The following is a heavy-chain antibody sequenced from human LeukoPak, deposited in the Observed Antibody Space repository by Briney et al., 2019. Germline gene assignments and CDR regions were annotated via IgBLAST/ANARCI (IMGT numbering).Heavy chain of an antibody. CDR2: IKQDGSDK. Sequence: GGSLRLSCAASGFTFSSYSMNWVRQAPGKGLEWVANIKQDGSDKYYLTSVRGRFTISRDNAKNSLFLQMNSLRVEDTAVYYCARGGGHLDCWGQGTLVTVSS. CDR3: ARGGGHLDC. J-gene: IGHJ4*02. D-gene: IGHD4-23*01. V-gene: IGHV3-7*03. CDR1: GFTFSSYS.